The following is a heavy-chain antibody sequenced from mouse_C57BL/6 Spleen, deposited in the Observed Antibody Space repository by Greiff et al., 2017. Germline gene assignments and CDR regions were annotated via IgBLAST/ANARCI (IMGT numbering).Heavy chain of an antibody. Sequence: VHLVESGPGLVAPSQSLSITCTVSGFSLTSYGVSWVRQPPGKGLEWLGVIWGDGSTNYHSALISRLIISKDNSKSQVFLKLNSLQTDDTATYYCAKEGSTRTDAQATGLDYWGQGTTLTVSS. V-gene: IGHV2-3*01. CDR2: IWGDGST. CDR1: GFSLTSYG. D-gene: IGHD3-2*02. J-gene: IGHJ2*01. CDR3: AKEGSTRTDAQATGLDY.